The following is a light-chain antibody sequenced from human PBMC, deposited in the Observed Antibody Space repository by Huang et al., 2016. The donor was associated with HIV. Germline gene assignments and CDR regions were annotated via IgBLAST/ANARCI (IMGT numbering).Light chain of an antibody. J-gene: IGKJ2*01. CDR3: QQSYSTPRT. CDR1: QSISSY. CDR2: AAS. Sequence: DIQMTQSPSSLSASVGDRVTLTCRASQSISSYLNWYQVKPGKAPKLLIYAASTVQSGVPSRFSGSGSETDFTLTISSLQPEDFATYYCQQSYSTPRTFGQGTDLEIK. V-gene: IGKV1-39*01.